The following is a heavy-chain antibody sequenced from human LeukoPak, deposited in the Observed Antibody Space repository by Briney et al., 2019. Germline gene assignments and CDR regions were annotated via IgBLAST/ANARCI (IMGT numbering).Heavy chain of an antibody. J-gene: IGHJ4*02. CDR2: IYYSGST. CDR3: ARGLGPPTAMVDY. V-gene: IGHV4-61*01. CDR1: GGSVSSGSYY. Sequence: PSETLSLTCTVSGGSVSSGSYYWSWIRQPPGKGLEWIGYIYYSGSTNYNPSLKSRVTISVDTSKNQFSLKLSSVTAADTAVYYCARGLGPPTAMVDYWGQGTLVTVSS. D-gene: IGHD5-18*01.